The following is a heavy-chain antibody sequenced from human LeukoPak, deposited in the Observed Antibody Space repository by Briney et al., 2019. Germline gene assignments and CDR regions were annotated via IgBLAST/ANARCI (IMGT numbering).Heavy chain of an antibody. Sequence: GGSLRLSCPASGFTFSSYSMNWFRQAPGKGLEWVSYIRSSSSTIYYADSVKGRFTISRDNAKNSLYLQMHSLRAEDTAVYYCARGSSGWFDYWGQGTLVAVSS. CDR2: IRSSSSTI. CDR1: GFTFSSYS. V-gene: IGHV3-48*01. CDR3: ARGSSGWFDY. D-gene: IGHD6-19*01. J-gene: IGHJ4*02.